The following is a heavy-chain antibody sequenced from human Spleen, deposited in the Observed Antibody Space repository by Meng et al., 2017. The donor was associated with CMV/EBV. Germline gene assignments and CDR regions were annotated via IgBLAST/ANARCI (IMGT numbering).Heavy chain of an antibody. Sequence: GESLKISCAASGFTFSAYWMHWVRQVPGKGPVWVSRIKSDGYDTFYADSVKGRFTISRDNAKNILYLQMNGLRAEDTAVYYCVRERYNWKMFGYWGHGTPVTVSS. D-gene: IGHD1-1*01. CDR2: IKSDGYDT. CDR3: VRERYNWKMFGY. V-gene: IGHV3-74*01. CDR1: GFTFSAYW. J-gene: IGHJ4*01.